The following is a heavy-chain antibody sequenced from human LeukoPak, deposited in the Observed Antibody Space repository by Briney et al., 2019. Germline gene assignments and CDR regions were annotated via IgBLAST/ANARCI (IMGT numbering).Heavy chain of an antibody. J-gene: IGHJ4*02. CDR3: ARIPQSDSSSWYDPYYFDY. D-gene: IGHD6-13*01. Sequence: GGSLRLSCAASGFTFSSYEMNWVRQAPGKGLEWLSYISSSGSTIYYADSVKGRFTISRDNAKNSLYLQMNSLRAEYTAVYYCARIPQSDSSSWYDPYYFDYWGQGTLVTVSS. CDR1: GFTFSSYE. CDR2: ISSSGSTI. V-gene: IGHV3-48*03.